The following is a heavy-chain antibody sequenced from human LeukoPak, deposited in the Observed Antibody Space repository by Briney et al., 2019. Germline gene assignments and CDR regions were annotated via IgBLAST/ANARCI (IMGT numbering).Heavy chain of an antibody. V-gene: IGHV4-4*02. D-gene: IGHD6-13*01. J-gene: IGHJ4*02. Sequence: PSGTLSLTCAVSGGSISSSNWWTWVRQPPGEGLEWIGEIYHSGTTNYNPSLKSRVTVSVDKSKNQFSLRLSSVTAADTAVYFCARIAAAGTFDYWGQGTLVTVSS. CDR1: GGSISSSNW. CDR3: ARIAAAGTFDY. CDR2: IYHSGTT.